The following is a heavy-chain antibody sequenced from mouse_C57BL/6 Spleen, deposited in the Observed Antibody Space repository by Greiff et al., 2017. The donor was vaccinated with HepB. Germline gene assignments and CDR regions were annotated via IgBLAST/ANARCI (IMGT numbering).Heavy chain of an antibody. CDR2: ISSGGSYT. CDR3: ARQGGYYYGSRDYYAMDY. Sequence: EVKLMESGGDLVKPGGSLKLSCAASGFTFSSYGMSWVRQTPDKRLEWVATISSGGSYTYYPDSVKGRFTISRDNAKNTLYLQMSSLKSEDTAMYYCARQGGYYYGSRDYYAMDYWGQVTSVTVSS. V-gene: IGHV5-6*01. D-gene: IGHD1-1*01. CDR1: GFTFSSYG. J-gene: IGHJ4*01.